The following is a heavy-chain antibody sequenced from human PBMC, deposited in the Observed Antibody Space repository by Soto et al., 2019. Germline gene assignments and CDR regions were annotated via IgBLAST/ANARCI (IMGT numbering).Heavy chain of an antibody. Sequence: HGESLKISCKGSGYSFTSYWIGWVRQMPGKGLEWMGIIYPGDSDTRYSPSFQGQVTISADKSISTAYLQWSSLKASDTAMYYCARHRYLDFWSGWYYYYGMDVWGQGTTVTVSS. D-gene: IGHD3-3*01. V-gene: IGHV5-51*01. CDR1: GYSFTSYW. CDR3: ARHRYLDFWSGWYYYYGMDV. CDR2: IYPGDSDT. J-gene: IGHJ6*02.